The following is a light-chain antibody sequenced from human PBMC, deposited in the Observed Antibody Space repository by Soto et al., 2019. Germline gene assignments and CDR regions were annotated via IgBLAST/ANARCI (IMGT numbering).Light chain of an antibody. CDR1: QSISSY. Sequence: DIQITNYPSSLSASVGDRVTITCRASQSISSYLNWYQQKPGKAPKFLIYAASNLQSGVPSRFSGSGSGTDFTLTISSLQPEDFATYYCQQSYSSPQTLGQGTKVDIK. CDR2: AAS. CDR3: QQSYSSPQT. V-gene: IGKV1-39*01. J-gene: IGKJ1*01.